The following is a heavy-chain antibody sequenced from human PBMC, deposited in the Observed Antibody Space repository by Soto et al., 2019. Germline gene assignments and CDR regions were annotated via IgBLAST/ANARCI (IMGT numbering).Heavy chain of an antibody. Sequence: QVHLVQSATEVKKPGASVKVSCRASGYTFTNYGISWVRQAPGQGLEWMGWITTYNDDTNYEPKFQDRVTMTTDTSTSTAYMELRTLRSDDTAVYFCARGTTSSWTFWGQGTLVTVS. V-gene: IGHV1-18*01. CDR1: GYTFTNYG. J-gene: IGHJ4*02. CDR3: ARGTTSSWTF. CDR2: ITTYNDDT. D-gene: IGHD6-13*01.